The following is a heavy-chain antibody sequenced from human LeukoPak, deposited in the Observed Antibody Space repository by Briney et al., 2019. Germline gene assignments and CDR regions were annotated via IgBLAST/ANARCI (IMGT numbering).Heavy chain of an antibody. CDR2: MNPNSGNT. V-gene: IGHV1-8*01. Sequence: ASVKVSXKASGYTFTSYDINWVRQATGQGLEWMGWMNPNSGNTGYAQKFQGRVTMTRNTSISTAYMELSSLRSEDTAVYYCARSRILSSIAVAGASWFDPWGQGTLVTVSS. D-gene: IGHD6-19*01. J-gene: IGHJ5*02. CDR3: ARSRILSSIAVAGASWFDP. CDR1: GYTFTSYD.